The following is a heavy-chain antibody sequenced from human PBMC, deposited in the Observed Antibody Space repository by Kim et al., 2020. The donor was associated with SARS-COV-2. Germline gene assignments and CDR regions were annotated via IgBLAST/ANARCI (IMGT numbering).Heavy chain of an antibody. D-gene: IGHD3-16*01. V-gene: IGHV4-59*01. CDR3: AREEFGGVFDP. CDR2: T. Sequence: TNHNPPPKSRVTISVDTSKNQFSLKLSSVTAADTAVYYCAREEFGGVFDPWGQGTLVTVSS. J-gene: IGHJ5*02.